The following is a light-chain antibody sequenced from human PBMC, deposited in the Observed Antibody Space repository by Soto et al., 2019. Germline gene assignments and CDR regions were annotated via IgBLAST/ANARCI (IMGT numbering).Light chain of an antibody. CDR2: AES. CDR3: QKSYSTPRT. J-gene: IGKJ5*01. CDR1: QSISNY. Sequence: DIQMTQPPSTLSASVGDRGTITFLASQSISNYLNWYQHKPGKAPKLLIYAESSLQSGVPSRFSGSGSGTDFTLTISSLQPEDFATYYCQKSYSTPRTCGQGKRREIK. V-gene: IGKV1-39*01.